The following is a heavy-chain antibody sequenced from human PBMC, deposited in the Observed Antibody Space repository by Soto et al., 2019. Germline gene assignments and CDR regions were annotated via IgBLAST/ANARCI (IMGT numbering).Heavy chain of an antibody. CDR1: GYTFTSYY. J-gene: IGHJ3*02. Sequence: ASVKVSCKASGYTFTSYYMHWVRQAPGQGLEWMGIINPSGGSTSYAQKFQGQVTISADKSISTAYLQWSSLKASDTAMYYCARILADGVHDAFDIWGQGTMVTVSS. CDR2: INPSGGST. D-gene: IGHD4-17*01. CDR3: ARILADGVHDAFDI. V-gene: IGHV1-46*01.